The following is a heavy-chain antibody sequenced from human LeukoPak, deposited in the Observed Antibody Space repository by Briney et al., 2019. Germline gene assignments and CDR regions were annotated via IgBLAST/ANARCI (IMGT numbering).Heavy chain of an antibody. CDR2: ISWNSGSI. J-gene: IGHJ6*02. V-gene: IGHV3-9*01. D-gene: IGHD3-3*01. Sequence: GGSLRLSCAASGFTFDDYAMHWVRQAPGKGLEWVSGISWNSGSIGYADSVKGRFTISRDNAKNSLYLQMNSLRAEDTALYYCAKGGTIFGPLYYYYGMDVWGQGTTVTVSS. CDR1: GFTFDDYA. CDR3: AKGGTIFGPLYYYYGMDV.